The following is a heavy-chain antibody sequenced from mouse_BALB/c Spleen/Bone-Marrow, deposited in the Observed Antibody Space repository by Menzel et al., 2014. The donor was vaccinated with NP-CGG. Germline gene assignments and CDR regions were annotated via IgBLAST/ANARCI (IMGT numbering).Heavy chain of an antibody. V-gene: IGHV5-17*02. Sequence: EVQVVESGGGLVQPGGSRKLSCAASGFTFSSFGMHWVRQVPERGLEWVAYISSGSSTIFYADTVKGRFTISRDNPKNTLFLQMTSLRSEDTAMYYCTRGGNWEDFDYWGQGTTLTVSS. CDR1: GFTFSSFG. J-gene: IGHJ2*01. CDR3: TRGGNWEDFDY. D-gene: IGHD4-1*01. CDR2: ISSGSSTI.